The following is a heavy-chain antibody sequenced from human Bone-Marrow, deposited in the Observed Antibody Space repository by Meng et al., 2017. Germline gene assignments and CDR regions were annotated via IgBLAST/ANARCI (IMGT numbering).Heavy chain of an antibody. D-gene: IGHD4-11*01. Sequence: ASVKVSCKASGYTFTDNNIHWVRQAPGQGHEWRGRINPNSGDTKYAQNFQGRVTMTRDTSISTAYMELRRLTSDDTAVYYCTGGVLKTVTGDHWGQGTLVTVSS. V-gene: IGHV1-2*06. CDR1: GYTFTDNN. CDR3: TGGVLKTVTGDH. J-gene: IGHJ4*02. CDR2: INPNSGDT.